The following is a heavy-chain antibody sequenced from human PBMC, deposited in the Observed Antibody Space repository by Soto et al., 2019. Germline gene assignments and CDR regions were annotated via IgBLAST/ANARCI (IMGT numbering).Heavy chain of an antibody. CDR2: IYSGERA. Sequence: PGGSLRLSCEATGFNVSGVFMTWVRQAPGKGLEWVSVIYSGERAYYSDSVKGRFTISRDSSKNTLLLQLNRLRVEDTAVYYCATRDAANYYGMNVWGQGTTVTVSS. CDR3: ATRDAANYYGMNV. CDR1: GFNVSGVF. J-gene: IGHJ6*02. D-gene: IGHD1-26*01. V-gene: IGHV3-53*01.